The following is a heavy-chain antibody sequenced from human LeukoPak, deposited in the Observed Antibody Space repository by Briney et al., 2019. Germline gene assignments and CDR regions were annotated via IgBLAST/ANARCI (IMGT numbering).Heavy chain of an antibody. Sequence: GGSLRLSCAASGFTFSGFAMSGVRRTPGKGLDWVSGISGSCDNTLYADSVKGRFTISRGNSKNTLYLERNSLRAEDTAIYYCAKMKGHPLPKYYMDVWGQGTTVTVSS. CDR3: AKMKGHPLPKYYMDV. CDR2: ISGSCDNT. V-gene: IGHV3-23*01. CDR1: GFTFSGFA. D-gene: IGHD1-26*01. J-gene: IGHJ6*01.